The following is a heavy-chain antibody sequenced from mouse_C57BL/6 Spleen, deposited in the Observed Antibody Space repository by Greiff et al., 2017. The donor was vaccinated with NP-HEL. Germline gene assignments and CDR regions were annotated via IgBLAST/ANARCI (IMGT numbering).Heavy chain of an antibody. V-gene: IGHV1-61*01. J-gene: IGHJ3*01. CDR3: ARERMVTTGSWFAY. Sequence: QVQLQQPGAELVRPGSSVKLSCKASGYTFTSYWMDWVKQRPGQGLEWIGNIYPSDSETHYNQKFKDKATLTVDKSSSTAYMQLSSLTSEDSAVYYCARERMVTTGSWFAYWGQGTLVTVSA. CDR2: IYPSDSET. D-gene: IGHD2-2*01. CDR1: GYTFTSYW.